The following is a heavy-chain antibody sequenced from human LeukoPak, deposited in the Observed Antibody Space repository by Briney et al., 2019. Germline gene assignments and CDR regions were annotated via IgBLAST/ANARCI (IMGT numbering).Heavy chain of an antibody. CDR3: AKGYHYDSSGHFDY. CDR2: INQDGSET. D-gene: IGHD3-22*01. Sequence: GGSLRLSCAASGFTFSSHWMSWVRQAPGKGLEWVANINQDGSETQYVDSVKGRFTISRDNAKNSLYLQMNSLRAEDTAFYYCAKGYHYDSSGHFDYWGQGTLVTVSS. V-gene: IGHV3-7*03. CDR1: GFTFSSHW. J-gene: IGHJ4*02.